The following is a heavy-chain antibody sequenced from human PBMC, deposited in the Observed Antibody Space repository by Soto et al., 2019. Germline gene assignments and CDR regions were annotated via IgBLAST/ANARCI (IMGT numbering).Heavy chain of an antibody. CDR3: ARVPWTTGTTGLSLFYYYYGMDV. D-gene: IGHD1-1*01. CDR2: ISAYNGNT. Sequence: ASVKVSCKASGYTFTSYGISWVRQAPGQGLEWMGWISAYNGNTNYAQKLQGRVTMTTDTSTSTAYMELRSLRSDDTAVYYCARVPWTTGTTGLSLFYYYYGMDVWGQGTTVTVPS. CDR1: GYTFTSYG. V-gene: IGHV1-18*01. J-gene: IGHJ6*02.